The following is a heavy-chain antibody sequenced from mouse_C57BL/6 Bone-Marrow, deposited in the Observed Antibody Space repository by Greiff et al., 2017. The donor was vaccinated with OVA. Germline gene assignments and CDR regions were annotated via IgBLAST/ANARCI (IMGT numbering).Heavy chain of an antibody. CDR2: IDTSDSYT. V-gene: IGHV1-59*01. Sequence: QVQLQQPGAELVRPGPSVKLSCKASGYTFTSYWMHWVKQRPGQGLEWIGVIDTSDSYTNYNQQLKGKATLTVATSSSTAYMQLSSLTSEDSAVYYCGPDGAYWGQGTLVTVSA. CDR3: GPDGAY. CDR1: GYTFTSYW. J-gene: IGHJ3*01.